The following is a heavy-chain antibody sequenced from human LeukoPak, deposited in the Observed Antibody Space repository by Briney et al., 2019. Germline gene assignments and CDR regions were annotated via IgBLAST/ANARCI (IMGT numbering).Heavy chain of an antibody. CDR2: INPNSGGT. J-gene: IGHJ4*02. D-gene: IGHD2-2*01. CDR3: ARLYCSSTSCYHYFDY. V-gene: IGHV1-2*02. CDR1: GYTFTGYY. Sequence: GASVKVSCKASGYTFTGYYMHWVRQAPGQGLEWMGWINPNSGGTNYAQKFQGRVTMTRDTSISTAYMELSRLRSDDTAVYYCARLYCSSTSCYHYFDYWGQGTLVTVSS.